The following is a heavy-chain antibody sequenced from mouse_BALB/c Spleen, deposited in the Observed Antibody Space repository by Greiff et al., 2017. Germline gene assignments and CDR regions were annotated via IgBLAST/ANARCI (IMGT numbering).Heavy chain of an antibody. J-gene: IGHJ4*01. CDR2: ISSGGSYT. V-gene: IGHV5-9-4*01. D-gene: IGHD2-14*01. Sequence: EVKLVESGGGLVKPGGSLKLSCAASGFTFSSYAMSWVRQSPEKRLEWVAEISSGGSYTYYPDTVTGRFTISRDNAKNTLYLEMSSLRSEDTAMYYCARVNRSMDYWGQGTSVTVSS. CDR1: GFTFSSYA. CDR3: ARVNRSMDY.